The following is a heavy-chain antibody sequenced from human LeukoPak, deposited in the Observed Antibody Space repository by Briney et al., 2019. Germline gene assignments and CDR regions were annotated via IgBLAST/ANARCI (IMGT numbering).Heavy chain of an antibody. Sequence: ASVKVSCKASGYTFTSYDINWVRQATGPGHKWMGWMNPKSGNTGYAQKFQGRVTMTRDTSISTAYMELGSLRSEDTAVYYCARVTGSIDYWGQGTLVTVSS. CDR2: MNPKSGNT. CDR3: ARVTGSIDY. CDR1: GYTFTSYD. D-gene: IGHD1-26*01. V-gene: IGHV1-8*01. J-gene: IGHJ4*02.